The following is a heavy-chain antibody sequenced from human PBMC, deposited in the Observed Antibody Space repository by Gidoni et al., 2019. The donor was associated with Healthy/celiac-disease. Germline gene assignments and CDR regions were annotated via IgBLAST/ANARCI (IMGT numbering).Heavy chain of an antibody. CDR1: SYA. D-gene: IGHD3-10*01. CDR3: ARGPSSRYYGSGSYYTDYYYYYMDV. Sequence: SYAMHWVRQAPGKGLEWVAVISYDGSNKYYADSVKGRFTISRDNSKTTLYLQMNSMRAEDTAVYYCARGPSSRYYGSGSYYTDYYYYYMDVWGKGTTVTVSS. J-gene: IGHJ6*03. CDR2: ISYDGSNK. V-gene: IGHV3-30-3*01.